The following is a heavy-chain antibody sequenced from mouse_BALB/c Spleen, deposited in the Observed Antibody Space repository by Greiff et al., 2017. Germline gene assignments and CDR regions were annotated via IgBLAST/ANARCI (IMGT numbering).Heavy chain of an antibody. CDR2: IDTSDSYT. V-gene: IGHV1-69*01. J-gene: IGHJ1*01. Sequence: QVQLQQPGAELVLPGASVKMSCTASGYTFTDYWMHWVKQRPGQGLEWIGAIDTSDSYTSYNQKFKGKATLTVDESASTAYMQLSSLTSEDSAVYYCARAGDYPRGYFDVWGAGTTVTVSS. D-gene: IGHD1-1*02. CDR1: GYTFTDYW. CDR3: ARAGDYPRGYFDV.